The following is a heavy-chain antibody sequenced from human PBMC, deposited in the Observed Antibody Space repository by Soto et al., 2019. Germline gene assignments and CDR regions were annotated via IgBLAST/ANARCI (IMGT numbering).Heavy chain of an antibody. Sequence: QIALKESGPTLVKPTQTLTLTCTFSGISLTTSGEGVGWVRQPPGKGLEWVALVYGDGDKCYLTSLKSRLTITKDTSKNQVVLTMTNMDPVDTGTYFCAHNIGGDYVYGFDFWGQGTKVTVSS. CDR3: AHNIGGDYVYGFDF. D-gene: IGHD3-16*01. J-gene: IGHJ3*01. CDR1: GISLTTSGEG. CDR2: VYGDGDK. V-gene: IGHV2-5*02.